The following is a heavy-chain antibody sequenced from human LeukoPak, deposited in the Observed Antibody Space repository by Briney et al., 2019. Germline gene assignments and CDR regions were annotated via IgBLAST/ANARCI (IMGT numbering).Heavy chain of an antibody. CDR2: ISAYNGNT. V-gene: IGHV1-18*01. CDR3: ARDSSSGSAHYYYGMDV. J-gene: IGHJ6*02. Sequence: ASVKVSCKVSGYTLTELSMHWVRQAPGQGLEWMGWISAYNGNTNYAQKLQGRVTMTTDTSTSTAYMELRSLRSDDTAVYYCARDSSSGSAHYYYGMDVGGQGTTVTVSS. D-gene: IGHD6-13*01. CDR1: GYTLTELS.